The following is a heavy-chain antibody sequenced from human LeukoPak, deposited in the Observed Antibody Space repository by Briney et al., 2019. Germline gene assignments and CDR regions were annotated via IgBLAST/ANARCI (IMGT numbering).Heavy chain of an antibody. J-gene: IGHJ6*03. D-gene: IGHD1-14*01. CDR1: GFTFTDTY. CDR3: TTTGHYYYYMDV. CDR2: IKSKTDGGTT. Sequence: GGSLRLSCAVSGFTFTDTYMTWIRQAPGKGLEWVGRIKSKTDGGTTDYAAPVKGRFTISRDDSKNTLYLQMNSLKTEDTAVYYCTTTGHYYYYMDVWGKGTTVTVSS. V-gene: IGHV3-15*01.